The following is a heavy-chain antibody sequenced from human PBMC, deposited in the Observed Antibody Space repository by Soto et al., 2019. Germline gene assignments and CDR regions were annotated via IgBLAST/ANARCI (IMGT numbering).Heavy chain of an antibody. CDR3: ARGFRAHGSGGSCYSSYYYYMDV. D-gene: IGHD2-15*01. Sequence: QVQLVPSGAEVKKPRASVKVSCKASGYTFTGYNMHWVRQAPGQGLEWMGWINPNSGGTNYAQKVQGWVPMTRDTSISTACMELSGMRSDDTAVYYRARGFRAHGSGGSCYSSYYYYMDVWGKGATVTVSS. CDR2: INPNSGGT. V-gene: IGHV1-2*04. J-gene: IGHJ6*03. CDR1: GYTFTGYN.